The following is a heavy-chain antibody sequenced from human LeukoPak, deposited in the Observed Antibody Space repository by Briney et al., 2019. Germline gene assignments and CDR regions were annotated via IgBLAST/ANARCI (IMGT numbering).Heavy chain of an antibody. CDR1: GGSISSYY. Sequence: PSEPLSLTCTVSGGSISSYYWSWIRQPPGKGLEWIGYIYYSGSTNYNPSLKSRVTISVDTSKNQFSLKLSSVTAADTAVYYCAREVRGVITDWGQGTLVTVSS. V-gene: IGHV4-59*12. CDR3: AREVRGVITD. CDR2: IYYSGST. J-gene: IGHJ4*02. D-gene: IGHD3-10*01.